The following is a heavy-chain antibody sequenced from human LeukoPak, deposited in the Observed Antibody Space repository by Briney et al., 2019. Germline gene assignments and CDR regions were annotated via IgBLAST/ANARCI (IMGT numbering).Heavy chain of an antibody. Sequence: GGSLRLSCAASGFTFSSYEMNWVRQAPGKGLEWVSYISSSGSTIYYADSVKGRFTISRDSAKNSLYLQMNSLRAEDTAVYYCAELGITLIGGVWGKGTTVTISS. CDR1: GFTFSSYE. CDR3: AELGITLIGGV. V-gene: IGHV3-48*03. D-gene: IGHD3-10*02. CDR2: ISSSGSTI. J-gene: IGHJ6*04.